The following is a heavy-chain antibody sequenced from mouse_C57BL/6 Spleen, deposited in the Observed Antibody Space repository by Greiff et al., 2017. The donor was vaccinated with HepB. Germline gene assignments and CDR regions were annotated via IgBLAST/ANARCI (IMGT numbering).Heavy chain of an antibody. J-gene: IGHJ4*01. D-gene: IGHD1-1*01. V-gene: IGHV10-1*01. Sequence: EVKLVESGGGLVQPKGSLKLSCAASGFSFNTYAMNWVRQAPGKGLEWVARIRSKSNNYATYYADSVKDRFTISRDDSESMLYLQMNNLKTEDTAMYYCVRQGVVAPTYYYAMDYWGQGTSVTVSS. CDR1: GFSFNTYA. CDR2: IRSKSNNYAT. CDR3: VRQGVVAPTYYYAMDY.